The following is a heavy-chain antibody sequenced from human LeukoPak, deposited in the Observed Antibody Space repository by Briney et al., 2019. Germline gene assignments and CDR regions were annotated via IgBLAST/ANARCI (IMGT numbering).Heavy chain of an antibody. J-gene: IGHJ3*02. CDR1: GGSISSNGYY. V-gene: IGHV4-39*02. D-gene: IGHD3-10*01. CDR2: FYYTGCT. CDR3: ARDLEILLWFGERNAFDI. Sequence: SETLSLTCTVSGGSISSNGYYWGWLRQPPGKGLEWIGNFYYTGCTFYSPSLKSRVTISVARSKNQFSVKLSSVTAADTAVYYCARDLEILLWFGERNAFDIWGQGTMVTVSS.